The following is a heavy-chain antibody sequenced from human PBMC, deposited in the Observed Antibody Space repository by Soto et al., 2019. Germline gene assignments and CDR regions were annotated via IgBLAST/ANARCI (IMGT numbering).Heavy chain of an antibody. J-gene: IGHJ4*02. CDR2: IKQDGSEK. V-gene: IGHV3-7*03. CDR3: ARERRVGYSSSSDY. D-gene: IGHD6-6*01. Sequence: EVQLVESGGGLVQPGGSLRLSCAASGFTFSSYWMSWVCQAPGKGLEWVANIKQDGSEKYYVDSVKGRFTISRDNAKNSLYLQMNSLRAEDTAVYYCARERRVGYSSSSDYWGQGTLVTVSS. CDR1: GFTFSSYW.